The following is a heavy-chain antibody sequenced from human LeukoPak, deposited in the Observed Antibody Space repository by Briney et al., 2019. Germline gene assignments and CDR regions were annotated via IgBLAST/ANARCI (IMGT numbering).Heavy chain of an antibody. CDR2: ISSSSSYT. V-gene: IGHV3-11*06. CDR1: GFTFSDYY. Sequence: GGSLRLSCAASGFTFSDYYMSWIRQAPGKGLEWVSYISSSSSYTNYADSVKGRFTISRDNAKNSLYLQMNSLRAEDTAVYYCARALTLYNWNYLAGMDVWGQGTTVTVSS. CDR3: ARALTLYNWNYLAGMDV. J-gene: IGHJ6*02. D-gene: IGHD1-7*01.